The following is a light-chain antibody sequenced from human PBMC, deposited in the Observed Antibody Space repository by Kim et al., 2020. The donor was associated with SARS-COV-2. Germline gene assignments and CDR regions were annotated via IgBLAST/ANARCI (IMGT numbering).Light chain of an antibody. CDR1: SLRSYY. CDR2: GKN. CDR3: NSRDSNDNVV. Sequence: VALGQTVRITCQGDSLRSYYATWYQQKPGKAPILVIYGKNNRPSGIPDRCSGSSAGNTASVTITGTQAGDEADYYCNSRDSNDNVVFGGGTQLTVL. V-gene: IGLV3-19*01. J-gene: IGLJ2*01.